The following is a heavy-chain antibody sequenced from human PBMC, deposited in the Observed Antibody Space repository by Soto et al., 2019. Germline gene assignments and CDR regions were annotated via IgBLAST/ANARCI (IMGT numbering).Heavy chain of an antibody. J-gene: IGHJ4*02. CDR3: TRGPSLEAFLDY. Sequence: SETLSLTCAVSGVPIRSENWWTWVRQPPGKGLEWIAEIYHSGVTNYNPSLKSRATISVDKSKNQFSLDLYSVTAADTAVYFCTRGPSLEAFLDYWRQGTLVTVSS. CDR1: GVPIRSENW. V-gene: IGHV4-4*02. CDR2: IYHSGVT. D-gene: IGHD1-1*01.